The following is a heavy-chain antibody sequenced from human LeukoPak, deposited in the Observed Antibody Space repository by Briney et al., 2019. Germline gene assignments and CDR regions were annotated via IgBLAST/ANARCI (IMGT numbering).Heavy chain of an antibody. J-gene: IGHJ4*02. D-gene: IGHD6-19*01. CDR1: GFTFGDYA. CDR2: IRSKTYGGTT. V-gene: IGHV3-49*03. CDR3: SSGERWGSGWSPLWY. Sequence: PGGSLRLSCTASGFTFGDYAMSWFRQAPGKGLEWVGFIRSKTYGGTTEYAASVKGRFTLSRDDSKSIAYLQMNSLKTEDTAVYYCSSGERWGSGWSPLWYWGQGTLVTVSS.